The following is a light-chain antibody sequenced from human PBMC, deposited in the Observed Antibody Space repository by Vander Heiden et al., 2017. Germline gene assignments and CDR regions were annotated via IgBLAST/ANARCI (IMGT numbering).Light chain of an antibody. CDR2: AAS. CDR3: QQSYSTLGWT. CDR1: QSISSY. J-gene: IGKJ1*01. V-gene: IGKV1-39*01. Sequence: LQTTQPPSSLSASVGDRVTITCRASQSISSYLNWYQQKPGKAPKLLIYAASSLQSGVPSRFSGSGSGTDFTLTISSLQPEDFTTYYCQQSYSTLGWTFGQGTKVEIK.